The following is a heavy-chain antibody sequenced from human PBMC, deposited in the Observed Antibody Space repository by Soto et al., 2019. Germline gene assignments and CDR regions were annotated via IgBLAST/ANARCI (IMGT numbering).Heavy chain of an antibody. J-gene: IGHJ4*02. CDR3: EKAPNADPLDY. CDR2: ISYDGSNK. V-gene: IGHV3-30*18. Sequence: PGGSLRLSCAASGFTFSSYGMHWVRQAPGKGLEWVAVISYDGSNKYYADSVKGRFTISRDNSKKTLYLQMNSLRAEDTAVYYCEKAPNADPLDYWGQGTLVTV. CDR1: GFTFSSYG.